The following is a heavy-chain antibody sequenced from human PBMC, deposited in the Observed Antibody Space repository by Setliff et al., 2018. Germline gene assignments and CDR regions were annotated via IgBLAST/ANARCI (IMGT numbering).Heavy chain of an antibody. CDR3: TRGPDGYTYQGAFDI. J-gene: IGHJ3*02. V-gene: IGHV4-34*01. Sequence: SETLSLTCAVYGGSFSGYYWSWIRQPPGKGLEWIGEINHSGSTNYNPSLKSRVTISVDTSKNQFSLKLSSVTAADTAVYYCTRGPDGYTYQGAFDIWGQGTRGTVSS. D-gene: IGHD5-12*01. CDR1: GGSFSGYY. CDR2: INHSGST.